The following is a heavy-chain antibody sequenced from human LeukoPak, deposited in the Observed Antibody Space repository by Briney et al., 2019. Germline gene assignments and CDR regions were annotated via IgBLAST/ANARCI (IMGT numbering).Heavy chain of an antibody. CDR3: ARPTYSGSYYWFDY. CDR1: GFTFSSYV. J-gene: IGHJ4*02. D-gene: IGHD1-26*01. V-gene: IGHV3-33*01. Sequence: GGSLRLSCAASGFTFSSYVMHWVRQAPGKGLEWVAVIWYDGSNKYYADSVKGRFTISRDNSKNTLYLQMNSLRAEDTAVYYCARPTYSGSYYWFDYWGQGTLVTVSS. CDR2: IWYDGSNK.